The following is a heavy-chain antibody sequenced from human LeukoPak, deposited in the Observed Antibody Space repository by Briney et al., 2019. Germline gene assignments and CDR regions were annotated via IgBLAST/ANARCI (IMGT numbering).Heavy chain of an antibody. CDR2: NNPNSGGT. J-gene: IGHJ3*02. CDR3: ARDREGYYDILTGYYGVGAFDI. Sequence: ASVKVSCKASGYTFTGYYMHWVRQAPGQGLEWMGWNNPNSGGTNYAQKFQGRVTMTRDTSISTAYMELSRLRSDDTAVYYCARDREGYYDILTGYYGVGAFDIWGQGTMVTVSS. CDR1: GYTFTGYY. D-gene: IGHD3-9*01. V-gene: IGHV1-2*02.